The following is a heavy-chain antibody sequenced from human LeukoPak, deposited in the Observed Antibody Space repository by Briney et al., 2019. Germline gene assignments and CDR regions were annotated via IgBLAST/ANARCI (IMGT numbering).Heavy chain of an antibody. V-gene: IGHV3-30*04. CDR2: ISFDGRDK. Sequence: GGSLRLSCEASGFTLNSYIMHWVRQAPGKGLEWVALISFDGRDKQYADSVKGRFTISKDNSKNTLYLQMNSLSGDDTSMYFCARAYGGLIDYWGQGTLVTVSS. D-gene: IGHD3-16*01. CDR3: ARAYGGLIDY. J-gene: IGHJ4*02. CDR1: GFTLNSYI.